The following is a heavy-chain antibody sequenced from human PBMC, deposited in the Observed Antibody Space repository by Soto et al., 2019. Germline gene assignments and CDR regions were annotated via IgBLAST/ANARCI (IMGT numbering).Heavy chain of an antibody. Sequence: ASVKVSCKASGYTFTSYGISWVRQAPGQGLEWMGWISAYNGNTNYAQKLQGRVTMTTDTSTSTAYMELRSLRSDDTAVCYCLTFTIFRGPQKYDAFDIWGQGTMVTV. CDR3: LTFTIFRGPQKYDAFDI. D-gene: IGHD3-3*01. CDR2: ISAYNGNT. V-gene: IGHV1-18*01. CDR1: GYTFTSYG. J-gene: IGHJ3*02.